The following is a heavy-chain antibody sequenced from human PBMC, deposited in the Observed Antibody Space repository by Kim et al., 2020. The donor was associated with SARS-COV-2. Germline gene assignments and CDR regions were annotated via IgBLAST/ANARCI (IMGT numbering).Heavy chain of an antibody. V-gene: IGHV3-15*01. CDR1: KFSLKNAW. J-gene: IGHJ4*02. CDR3: FLSPTH. Sequence: GGSLRLSCTDSKFSLKNAWMSWVRQAPGKGLEWIGRIKSSDDGGKADYAAPVKGRFTISRDDSTDTVYLQMNTLKMEDTAVYYCFLSPTHWGRGTLVSVSS. CDR2: IKSSDDGGKA.